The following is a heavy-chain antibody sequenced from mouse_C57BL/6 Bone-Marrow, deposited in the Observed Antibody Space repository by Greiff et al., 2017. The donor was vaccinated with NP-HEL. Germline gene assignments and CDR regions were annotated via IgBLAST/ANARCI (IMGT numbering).Heavy chain of an antibody. Sequence: VQRVESGPGLVQPSQSLSITCTVSGFSLTSYGVHWVRQSPGKGLEWLGVIWSGGSTDYNAAFISRLSISKDNSKSQVFFKMNSLQADDTAIYYCARKDYYGNHFAYWGQGTLVTVSA. CDR3: ARKDYYGNHFAY. CDR2: IWSGGST. J-gene: IGHJ3*01. D-gene: IGHD2-1*01. V-gene: IGHV2-2*01. CDR1: GFSLTSYG.